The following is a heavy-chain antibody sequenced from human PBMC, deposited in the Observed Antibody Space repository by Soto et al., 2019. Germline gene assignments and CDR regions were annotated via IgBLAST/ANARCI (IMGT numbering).Heavy chain of an antibody. J-gene: IGHJ5*02. D-gene: IGHD2-2*02. CDR2: IIPIFGTA. CDR1: GGTFSSYA. CDR3: ARDYTGVPAAILGWLDP. V-gene: IGHV1-69*13. Sequence: GASVKVSGKASGGTFSSYAISWVRQAPGQGLEWMGGIIPIFGTANYAQKFQGRVTITADESTSTAYMELSSLRSEDTAVYYCARDYTGVPAAILGWLDPWGQGTLVTVSS.